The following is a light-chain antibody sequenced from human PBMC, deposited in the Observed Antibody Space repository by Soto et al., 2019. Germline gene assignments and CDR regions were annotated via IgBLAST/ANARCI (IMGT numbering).Light chain of an antibody. J-gene: IGKJ1*01. CDR2: YSS. V-gene: IGKV3D-15*01. CDR1: QSVRTN. Sequence: EVMMTQFPDTVSVTPGETVTLXCRAIQSVRTNLAWYQQRPGQAPRLLIHYSSTRTSDIPARFSGSGSGTNFTLAISSLQSEDFAVYYCQQYAYWPETFGQGTKVDIK. CDR3: QQYAYWPET.